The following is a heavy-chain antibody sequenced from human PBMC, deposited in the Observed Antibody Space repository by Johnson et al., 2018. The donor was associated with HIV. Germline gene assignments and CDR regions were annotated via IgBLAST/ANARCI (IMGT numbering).Heavy chain of an antibody. J-gene: IGHJ3*02. CDR3: ARPVPDYYDSSGYYSAAFDI. CDR2: ISYDGSDK. CDR1: RFTFSSYG. Sequence: QMQLVESGGGVVQPGRSLRLSCAASRFTFSSYGMNWVRQAPGKGLEWVAVISYDGSDKYYADSVKGRFTISRDLSKNTLYLQMNSLRAEDTAVYYCARPVPDYYDSSGYYSAAFDIWGQGTMVTVSS. V-gene: IGHV3-30*03. D-gene: IGHD3-22*01.